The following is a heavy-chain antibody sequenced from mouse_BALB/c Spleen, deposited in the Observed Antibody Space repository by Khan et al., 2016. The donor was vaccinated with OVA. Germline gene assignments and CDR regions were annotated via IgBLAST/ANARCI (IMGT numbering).Heavy chain of an antibody. V-gene: IGHV1-7*01. CDR2: INPTTGNT. Sequence: QVQLKESGAELAKPGASVKLSCRASGFTFTNYWMHWVKQRPGQGLEWIGYINPTTGNTEYNQKFQDKATLTADKSSSTAYMQLSSLTSADSAVYYYVSPSSSSAWFAYWGQGTLVTVSA. CDR3: VSPSSSSAWFAY. J-gene: IGHJ3*01. CDR1: GFTFTNYW. D-gene: IGHD1-1*01.